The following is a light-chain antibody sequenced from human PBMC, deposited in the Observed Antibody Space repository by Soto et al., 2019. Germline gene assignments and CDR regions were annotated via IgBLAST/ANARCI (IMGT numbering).Light chain of an antibody. J-gene: IGLJ1*01. Sequence: QSVLTQPPSASGSPGQSVTISCTGTKNDIGVYDFVSWYQHHPGKAPRLIIYEVVQRPSGVPDRFSGSRSGNSASLVINGLQTGDEAHYYCLSYDGTPSGVFGTGTKATV. CDR1: KNDIGVYDF. CDR3: LSYDGTPSGV. V-gene: IGLV2-8*01. CDR2: EVV.